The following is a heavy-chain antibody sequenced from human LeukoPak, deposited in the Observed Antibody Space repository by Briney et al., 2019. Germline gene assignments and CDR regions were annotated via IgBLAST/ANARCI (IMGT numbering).Heavy chain of an antibody. J-gene: IGHJ6*03. CDR2: ISASGHYI. CDR1: GFTFRSFA. CDR3: ARDGSWGDYQFYFYMDV. V-gene: IGHV3-23*01. D-gene: IGHD2-2*01. Sequence: PGGSLRLSCEASGFTFRSFAMSWVRQAPGKGLEWLSGISASGHYIYQADSVKGRFTISRDNSKNTLYIEINRLRVEDTAVFYCARDGSWGDYQFYFYMDVWGKGTTVTVSS.